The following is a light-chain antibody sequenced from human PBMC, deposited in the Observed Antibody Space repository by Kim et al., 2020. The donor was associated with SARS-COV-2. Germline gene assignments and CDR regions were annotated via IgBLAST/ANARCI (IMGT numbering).Light chain of an antibody. Sequence: GQRVTLSCSGSRANLGTNSVHWYQQVPGTAREVLIYKNNPRPSGVPDRFAGSKSGTAAALAISGLQSEDEGEYYCAGWDDNLNAEVFGGGTQLTVL. J-gene: IGLJ3*02. CDR1: RANLGTNS. CDR2: KNN. CDR3: AGWDDNLNAEV. V-gene: IGLV1-44*01.